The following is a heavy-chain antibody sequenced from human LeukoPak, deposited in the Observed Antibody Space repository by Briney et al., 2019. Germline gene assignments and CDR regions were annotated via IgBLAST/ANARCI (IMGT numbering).Heavy chain of an antibody. CDR3: ARHVGLERRRNNDAFDI. J-gene: IGHJ3*02. CDR1: GFTFSSSS. V-gene: IGHV3-21*01. CDR2: ISSSSIYI. D-gene: IGHD1-1*01. Sequence: GGSLRLSCAASGFTFSSSSMNWVRQAPGRGLEWVSSISSSSIYIYYAASVKGRFTISRDNAKNSLYLQMNSLRAEDTAVYYCARHVGLERRRNNDAFDIWGQGTMVTVSS.